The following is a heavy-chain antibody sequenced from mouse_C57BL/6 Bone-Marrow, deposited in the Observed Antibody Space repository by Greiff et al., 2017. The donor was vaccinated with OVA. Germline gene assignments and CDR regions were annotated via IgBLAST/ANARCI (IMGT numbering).Heavy chain of an antibody. D-gene: IGHD1-1*01. CDR2: ISSGGDYI. J-gene: IGHJ2*01. V-gene: IGHV5-9-1*02. Sequence: EVQRVESGEGLVKPGGSLKLSCAASGFTFSSYAMSWVRQTPEKRLEWVAYISSGGDYIYYADTVKGRFTISRDNARNTLYLQMSSLKSEDTAMYYCTRITTVVPYYFDYWGQGTTLTGSS. CDR3: TRITTVVPYYFDY. CDR1: GFTFSSYA.